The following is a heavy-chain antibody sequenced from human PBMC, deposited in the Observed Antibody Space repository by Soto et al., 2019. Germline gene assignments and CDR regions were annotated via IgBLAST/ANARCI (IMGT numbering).Heavy chain of an antibody. J-gene: IGHJ6*03. CDR1: GFTFSSYW. V-gene: IGHV3-74*03. CDR3: ARDPDISGGLHYYNSIDV. D-gene: IGHD2-15*01. Sequence: EVQLVESGGGIVQPGGSLRLSCAASGFTFSSYWMHWVRQAPGKGLVWVSRINGDGSTTKYAESVTGRFTMSRDNAKNTLYLQMNSLRAEDTAVFYCARDPDISGGLHYYNSIDVWGKGTTVTVSS. CDR2: INGDGSTT.